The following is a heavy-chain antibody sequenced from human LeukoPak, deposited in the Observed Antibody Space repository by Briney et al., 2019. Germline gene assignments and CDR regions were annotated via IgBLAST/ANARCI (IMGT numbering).Heavy chain of an antibody. Sequence: ASVKVSCKASGYTFTNYGISWVRQAPGQGLEWMGWISAYNGNTNYAQKLQGRVTMTTDTSTSTAYMELRSLRPDDTAVFYCTRDLGYSSSSATPLDFWGQGTLVTVSS. V-gene: IGHV1-18*01. CDR1: GYTFTNYG. CDR2: ISAYNGNT. D-gene: IGHD6-6*01. J-gene: IGHJ4*02. CDR3: TRDLGYSSSSATPLDF.